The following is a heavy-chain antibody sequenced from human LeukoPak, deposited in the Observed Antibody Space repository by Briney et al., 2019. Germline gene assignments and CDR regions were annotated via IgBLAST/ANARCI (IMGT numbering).Heavy chain of an antibody. CDR3: AKLAGGTTVVTHDFDY. D-gene: IGHD4-23*01. CDR2: ISYDGSNK. J-gene: IGHJ4*02. Sequence: GGSLRLSCAASGFTSSSYGMHWVRQAPGKGLEWVAVISYDGSNKYYADSVKGRFTISRDNSKNTLYLQMNSLRAEDTAVYYCAKLAGGTTVVTHDFDYWGQGTLVTVSS. V-gene: IGHV3-30*18. CDR1: GFTSSSYG.